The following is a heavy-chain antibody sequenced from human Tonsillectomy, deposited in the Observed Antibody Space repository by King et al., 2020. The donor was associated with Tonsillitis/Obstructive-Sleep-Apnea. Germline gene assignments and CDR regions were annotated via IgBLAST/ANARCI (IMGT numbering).Heavy chain of an antibody. CDR2: IYYDGTT. Sequence: QLQESGPGLVKPSETLSLTCTVSGGSVSSSDYYWGWIRQPPGKGLEWIATIYYDGTTYYNPPLKSRVTISVAPSKNQFSLNLNSVTAADTAVYYCARPSRDSSWGDYFYYMDVWGKGTPVTVSS. CDR1: GGSVSSSDYY. V-gene: IGHV4-39*01. J-gene: IGHJ6*03. CDR3: ARPSRDSSWGDYFYYMDV. D-gene: IGHD6-6*01.